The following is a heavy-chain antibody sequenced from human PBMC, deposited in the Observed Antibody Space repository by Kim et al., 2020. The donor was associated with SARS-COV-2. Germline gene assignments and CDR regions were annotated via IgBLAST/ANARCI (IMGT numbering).Heavy chain of an antibody. J-gene: IGHJ2*01. V-gene: IGHV3-74*01. CDR3: ARENYDILTSPYTNAHYWYFYL. Sequence: GGSLRLSCAASGFTFSSYWMHWVRQAPGKGLVWVSRINSDGSSTSYADSVKGRFTISRDNAKNTLYLQMNSLRAEDTAVYYCARENYDILTSPYTNAHYWYFYLWGPGTLVTVSS. D-gene: IGHD3-9*01. CDR1: GFTFSSYW. CDR2: INSDGSST.